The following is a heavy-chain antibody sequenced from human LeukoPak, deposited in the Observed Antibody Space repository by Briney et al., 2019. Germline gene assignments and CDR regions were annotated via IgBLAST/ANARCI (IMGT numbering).Heavy chain of an antibody. V-gene: IGHV4-59*11. Sequence: PSETLSLTCAVSDDSFSSHYWTWIRQPPGKGLEWIGYISYIGSTNYNPSLKSRVTISVDTSKNQFSLKLSSVTAADTAVYYCAREKSSSSFSGYFDYWGQGTLVTVSS. CDR2: ISYIGST. CDR3: AREKSSSSFSGYFDY. J-gene: IGHJ4*02. CDR1: DDSFSSHY. D-gene: IGHD6-6*01.